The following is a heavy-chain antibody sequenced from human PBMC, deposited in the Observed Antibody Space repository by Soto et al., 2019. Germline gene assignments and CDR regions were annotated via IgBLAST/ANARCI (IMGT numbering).Heavy chain of an antibody. V-gene: IGHV4-39*01. CDR1: GGSISTSRSY. D-gene: IGHD2-21*01. J-gene: IGHJ5*02. CDR2: IFYSGST. Sequence: QLQLLESGPGLEKASETLSLTCSVSGGSISTSRSYWSWIRQPPVKGLEWLANIFYSGSTFYNPSLASRVSVSVDTSKNEFSLKLRSVTAADTAVYYCARQPTTGDSDLWFDPWGQGTLVTVSS. CDR3: ARQPTTGDSDLWFDP.